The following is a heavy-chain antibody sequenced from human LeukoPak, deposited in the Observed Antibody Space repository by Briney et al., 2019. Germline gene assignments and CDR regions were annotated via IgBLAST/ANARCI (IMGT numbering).Heavy chain of an antibody. J-gene: IGHJ5*02. D-gene: IGHD2-2*01. Sequence: PSETLSLTCAVYGGSFSGYYWSWIRQPPGKGLEWIGEINHSGSTNYNPSLKSRVTISVDTSKNQFSLKLSSVTAADTAVYYCARVGVVVVPAAGTFPVRRNWFDPWGQGTLVTVSS. CDR2: INHSGST. CDR1: GGSFSGYY. CDR3: ARVGVVVVPAAGTFPVRRNWFDP. V-gene: IGHV4-34*01.